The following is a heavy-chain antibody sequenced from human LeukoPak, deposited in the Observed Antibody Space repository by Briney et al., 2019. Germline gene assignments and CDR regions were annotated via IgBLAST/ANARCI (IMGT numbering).Heavy chain of an antibody. V-gene: IGHV3-11*01. Sequence: PGGSLRLSCAASGFIFSDSYMSWIRQAPGRGLEWVSYITSSGSAKYYADSVKGRFTISRDNVKNSLYLEMNSLRADDTAVYYCSRDQYYHERSSYYQGDWGQGTLVTVSS. CDR3: SRDQYYHERSSYYQGD. D-gene: IGHD3-22*01. J-gene: IGHJ4*02. CDR2: ITSSGSAK. CDR1: GFIFSDSY.